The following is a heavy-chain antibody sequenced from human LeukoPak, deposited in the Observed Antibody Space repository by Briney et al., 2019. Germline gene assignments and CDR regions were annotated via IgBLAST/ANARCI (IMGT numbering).Heavy chain of an antibody. V-gene: IGHV3-23*01. J-gene: IGHJ4*02. D-gene: IGHD3-22*01. CDR1: GFTFSTFA. Sequence: GGSLRLSCEASGFTFSTFAMIWVRQPPGKGLEWVSSIFPSGGEIHYADSVRGRFTISRDNSKNTLYLQMNSLRAEDTAVYYCAREARTYYYDSSGYYFDYWGQGTLVTVSS. CDR3: AREARTYYYDSSGYYFDY. CDR2: IFPSGGEI.